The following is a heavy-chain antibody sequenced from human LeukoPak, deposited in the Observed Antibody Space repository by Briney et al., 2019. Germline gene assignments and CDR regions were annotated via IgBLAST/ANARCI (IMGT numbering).Heavy chain of an antibody. CDR3: AKSYYDSSGFEY. CDR1: GLTFKKYA. Sequence: GGSLRLLCAASGLTFKKYAMAWVRQSPGKGLEWVSTISDTGGSTYYADSVKGRYTISRDNSKNTVYLQMNNLRAEDTAIYYCAKSYYDSSGFEYWGQGTLVTVSS. D-gene: IGHD3-22*01. V-gene: IGHV3-23*01. J-gene: IGHJ4*02. CDR2: ISDTGGST.